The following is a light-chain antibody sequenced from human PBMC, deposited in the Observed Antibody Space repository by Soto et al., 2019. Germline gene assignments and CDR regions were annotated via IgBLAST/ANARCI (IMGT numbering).Light chain of an antibody. Sequence: QSALTQPASVSGSPGQSITISCTGTSSDVGGYNYVSWYQQHPGKAPKLMISEVSNRPSGISSRFSGSKSDNTASLTISGLQAEDEADYYCSSYSSLTSVVFGGGTKLTVL. V-gene: IGLV2-14*01. J-gene: IGLJ2*01. CDR3: SSYSSLTSVV. CDR2: EVS. CDR1: SSDVGGYNY.